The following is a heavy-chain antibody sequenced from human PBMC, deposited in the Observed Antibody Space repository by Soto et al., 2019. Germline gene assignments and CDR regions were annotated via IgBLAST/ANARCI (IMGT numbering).Heavy chain of an antibody. CDR1: GFTFSSYG. CDR3: ARDPSVLYSSSGIDY. J-gene: IGHJ4*02. Sequence: GGSLRLSCAASGFTFSSYGMHWVRLAPGKGLEWVAVIWYDGSNKYYADSVKGRFTISRDNSKNTLYLQMNSLRAEDTAVYYCARDPSVLYSSSGIDYWGQGTLVTVS. D-gene: IGHD6-6*01. CDR2: IWYDGSNK. V-gene: IGHV3-33*01.